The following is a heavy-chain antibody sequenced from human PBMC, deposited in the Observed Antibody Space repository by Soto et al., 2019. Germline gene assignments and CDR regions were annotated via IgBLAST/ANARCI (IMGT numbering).Heavy chain of an antibody. CDR2: ISYDGSNK. CDR3: AKDRFASRVSWFDP. J-gene: IGHJ5*02. D-gene: IGHD2-21*01. Sequence: GGSLRLSCAASGFTFSSYGMHWVRQAPGKGLEWVAVISYDGSNKYYADSVKGRFTISRDNSKNTLYLQMNSLRAEDTAVYYCAKDRFASRVSWFDPWGQGTLVTVSS. V-gene: IGHV3-30*18. CDR1: GFTFSSYG.